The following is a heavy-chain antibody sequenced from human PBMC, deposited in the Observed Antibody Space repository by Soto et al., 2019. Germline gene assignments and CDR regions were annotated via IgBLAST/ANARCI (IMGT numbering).Heavy chain of an antibody. V-gene: IGHV3-30*19. J-gene: IGHJ4*02. CDR1: GFTFRSYV. D-gene: IGHD3-16*01. CDR3: GRLGTTGGLDV. Sequence: QVQLVESGGGVVQPGTSLRLSCVGSGFTFRSYVIHWVRQAPGKGLEWVALTSYDGSNKYYADSVKGRFTISRDNSRNTVVLQMDSLRVDDTAVYYCGRLGTTGGLDVWGQGTVVSVSS. CDR2: TSYDGSNK.